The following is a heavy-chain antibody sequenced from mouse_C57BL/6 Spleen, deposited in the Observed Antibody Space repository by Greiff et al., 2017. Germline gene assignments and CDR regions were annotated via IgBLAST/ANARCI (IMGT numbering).Heavy chain of an antibody. CDR2: IYPGSGST. CDR3: ARSYYDNYYFDD. V-gene: IGHV1-55*01. J-gene: IGHJ2*01. D-gene: IGHD2-10*01. CDR1: GYTFTSYW. Sequence: VKLQQPGAELVKPGASVKMSCKASGYTFTSYWITWVKQRPGQGLEWIGDIYPGSGSTNYNEKFKSKATLTVDTSSRAAYMQLGSLTSEGSAVYYCARSYYDNYYFDDWGQGTTLTVSS.